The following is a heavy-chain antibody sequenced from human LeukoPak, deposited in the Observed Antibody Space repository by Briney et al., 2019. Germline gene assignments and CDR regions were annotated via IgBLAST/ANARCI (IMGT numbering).Heavy chain of an antibody. J-gene: IGHJ3*02. V-gene: IGHV4-59*01. CDR2: IYSTGSA. CDR1: GSSINNNF. Sequence: SETLSLTCTVSGSSINNNFWTWIRQPPGKGLEWIGHIYSTGSANYNPSLKSRVLISGDTSKNQISLRLTSVTAADTAVYYCVRLQPNSGEWAFDIWGQGTMVSVSS. CDR3: VRLQPNSGEWAFDI. D-gene: IGHD6-19*01.